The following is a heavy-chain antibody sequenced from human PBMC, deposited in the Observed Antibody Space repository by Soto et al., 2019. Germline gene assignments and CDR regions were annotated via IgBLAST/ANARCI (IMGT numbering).Heavy chain of an antibody. D-gene: IGHD2-21*02. CDR2: IYHSGNT. Sequence: PSETLSLTCSVSGGSISSGDYSWSWIRRPPGKGLEWIGYIYHSGNTYYNPSLKSRVTISVDRSKNQFSLKLLSVTAADTAIYYCARSGVTGIVIPSHWFDPWGQGTLVTVS. V-gene: IGHV4-30-2*01. CDR1: GGSISSGDYS. J-gene: IGHJ5*02. CDR3: ARSGVTGIVIPSHWFDP.